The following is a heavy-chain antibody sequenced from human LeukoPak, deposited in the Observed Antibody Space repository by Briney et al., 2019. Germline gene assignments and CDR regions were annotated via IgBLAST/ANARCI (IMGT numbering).Heavy chain of an antibody. CDR3: ARDLSGSYHMYYFDY. CDR2: INPRGGTT. D-gene: IGHD1-26*01. J-gene: IGHJ4*02. Sequence: ASVKVSCKTSGYSFTNYYMHWVRQAPGQGPEWMGMINPRGGTTSQPQKFQGRVTMTRDTSTSTVYMELSSLRSEDTAVYFCARDLSGSYHMYYFDYWGQGTLVTVSS. V-gene: IGHV1-46*01. CDR1: GYSFTNYY.